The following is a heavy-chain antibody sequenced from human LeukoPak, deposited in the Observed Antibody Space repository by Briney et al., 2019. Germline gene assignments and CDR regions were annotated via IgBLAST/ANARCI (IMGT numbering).Heavy chain of an antibody. CDR2: IYSGDTT. D-gene: IGHD3-22*01. J-gene: IGHJ5*02. V-gene: IGHV3-66*01. CDR3: ARVGPYYYDSSGFYYDWFDP. Sequence: GGSQTLFCAASGFTVSTNYKSWVRQAPGKGLEWVSVIYSGDTTFYADSVRGKFTISRDNSKNTLYLQMNSLRAEDTAVYYCARVGPYYYDSSGFYYDWFDPWGQGTTVTVSS. CDR1: GFTVSTNY.